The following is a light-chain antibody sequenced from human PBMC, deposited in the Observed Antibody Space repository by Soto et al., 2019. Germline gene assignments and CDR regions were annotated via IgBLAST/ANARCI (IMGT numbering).Light chain of an antibody. J-gene: IGKJ4*01. Sequence: DIQMTQSPSSVSASVGDRVTITCRASQNIYGWLAWYQQKPGKAPNLLIHTTSILQSGVPSRFSGSGSGTNFTLTISSLQPEGFATYYCQRANDFPLAFGGGTKVEIK. CDR2: TTS. CDR3: QRANDFPLA. CDR1: QNIYGW. V-gene: IGKV1-12*01.